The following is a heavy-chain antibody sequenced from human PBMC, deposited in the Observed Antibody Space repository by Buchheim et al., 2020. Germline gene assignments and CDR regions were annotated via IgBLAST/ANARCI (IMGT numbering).Heavy chain of an antibody. J-gene: IGHJ2*01. CDR2: TYNSGTP. CDR1: GGSISSGGYY. CDR3: ARDQGGYVWYFDL. Sequence: QVQLQESGPGLVKPSQTLSLTCTVSGGSISSGGYYWNWIRLVPGKGLQWIGHTYNSGTPYYNPSLQGRVTISVDTSANQFSLKLSSVTAADTAVYYCARDQGGYVWYFDLWGRGSL. V-gene: IGHV4-31*03. D-gene: IGHD5-12*01.